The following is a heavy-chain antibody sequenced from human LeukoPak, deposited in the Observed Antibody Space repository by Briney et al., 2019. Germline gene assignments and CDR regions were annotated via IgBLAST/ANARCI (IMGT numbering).Heavy chain of an antibody. CDR3: ARADRLHGGPYLIGP. CDR1: GYTFTDYY. Sequence: ASVKVSCKTSGYTFTDYYIHWVRQAPGQGLEWMGWINPNSGGTSSAQKLQGRVTMTRDTSITTVYMEVSWLTSDDTAIYYCARADRLHGGPYLIGPWGQGTLVTVSS. V-gene: IGHV1-2*02. CDR2: INPNSGGT. D-gene: IGHD2-21*01. J-gene: IGHJ5*02.